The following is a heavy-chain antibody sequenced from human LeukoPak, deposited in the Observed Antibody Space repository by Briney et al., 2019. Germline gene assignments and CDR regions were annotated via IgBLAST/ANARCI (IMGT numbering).Heavy chain of an antibody. V-gene: IGHV4-34*01. CDR3: ARALGSYSGYDYYWFDS. J-gene: IGHJ5*01. Sequence: SETLSLTCAVYGGSFSGYYWSWIRQPPGKGLEWIGEINHSGNTNYKPSLKSRVTISVDTSKKQFSLKLSSVTAADPAVYYCARALGSYSGYDYYWFDSWGQGTLVTVSS. D-gene: IGHD5-12*01. CDR2: INHSGNT. CDR1: GGSFSGYY.